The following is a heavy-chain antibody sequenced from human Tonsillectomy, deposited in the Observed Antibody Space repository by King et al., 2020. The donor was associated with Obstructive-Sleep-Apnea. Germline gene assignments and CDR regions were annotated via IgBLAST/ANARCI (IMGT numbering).Heavy chain of an antibody. V-gene: IGHV3-30*07. CDR3: ASDRRRLYGDVFVDY. Sequence: VQLVESGGGVVQPGGSLRLSCAASGIVFRDYGIHWVRQAPGKGLEWVGVISYDGVNVYYGDSVKGRFTISRDNSKNTAYVEMNSLRAEDTAVYSCASDRRRLYGDVFVDYWGQGTLVTVSS. J-gene: IGHJ4*02. CDR1: GIVFRDYG. CDR2: ISYDGVNV. D-gene: IGHD4-17*01.